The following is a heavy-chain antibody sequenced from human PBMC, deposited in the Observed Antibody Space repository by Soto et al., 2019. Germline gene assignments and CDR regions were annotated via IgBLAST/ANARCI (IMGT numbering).Heavy chain of an antibody. CDR1: GYTFTSYD. J-gene: IGHJ6*02. Sequence: GASVKVSCKASGYTFTSYDINWVRQATGQGLEWMGWMNPNSGNTGYAQKFQGRVTMTRNTSISTAYMELSSLRSEETAVYYCARPGSRIWFGELFEYYYYGMDVWGQGTAVTVSS. CDR3: ARPGSRIWFGELFEYYYYGMDV. V-gene: IGHV1-8*01. CDR2: MNPNSGNT. D-gene: IGHD3-10*01.